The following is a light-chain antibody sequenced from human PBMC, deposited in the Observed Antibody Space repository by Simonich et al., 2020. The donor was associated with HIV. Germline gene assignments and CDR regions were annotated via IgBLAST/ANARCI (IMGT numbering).Light chain of an antibody. CDR3: QQYFRTPLA. CDR2: WAS. V-gene: IGKV4-1*01. Sequence: DIVMTQSPDSLAVSLGERATINCKSSQSVLYTSNNMNYLAWYQQKAGQPPKLLIYWASTRESGVPDRFSGSGSGTDFTLTISSLQAEDVAVYYCQQYFRTPLAFGQGTKLEIK. CDR1: QSVLYTSNNMNY. J-gene: IGKJ2*01.